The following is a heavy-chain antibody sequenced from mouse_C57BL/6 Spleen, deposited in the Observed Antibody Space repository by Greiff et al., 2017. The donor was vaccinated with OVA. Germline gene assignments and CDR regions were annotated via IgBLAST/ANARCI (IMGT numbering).Heavy chain of an antibody. V-gene: IGHV1-50*01. CDR2: IDPSDSCT. CDR1: GYTFTSYW. J-gene: IGHJ2*01. D-gene: IGHD1-1*01. CDR3: ARRDITTVVATDY. Sequence: VQLQQPGAELVKPGASVKLSCKASGYTFTSYWMQWVKQRPGQGLEWIGEIDPSDSCTNYNQKFKGKATLTVDTSSSTAYMQLSSLTSEDSAVYYCARRDITTVVATDYWGQGTTLTVSS.